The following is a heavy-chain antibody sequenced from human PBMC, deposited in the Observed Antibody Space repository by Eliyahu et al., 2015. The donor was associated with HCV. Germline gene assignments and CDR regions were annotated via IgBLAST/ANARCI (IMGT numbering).Heavy chain of an antibody. Sequence: EVQLVESGGGLVKPGGSLRLSCSASGXPFSXYSXXGVRQAPGKGLEWVSSISSSSSYIYYADSVKGRFTISRDNAKNSLYLQMNSLRAEDTAVYYCARDMGAVIDILTGSYYYMDVWGKGTTVTVSS. J-gene: IGHJ6*03. D-gene: IGHD3-9*01. CDR2: ISSSSSYI. CDR3: ARDMGAVIDILTGSYYYMDV. CDR1: GXPFSXYS. V-gene: IGHV3-21*01.